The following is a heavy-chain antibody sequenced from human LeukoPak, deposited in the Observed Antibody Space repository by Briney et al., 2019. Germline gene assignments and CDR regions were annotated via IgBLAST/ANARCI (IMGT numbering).Heavy chain of an antibody. CDR3: AGALTMIVVVTPPDY. CDR1: GFTFSSYE. D-gene: IGHD3-22*01. Sequence: PGGSLRLSCAASGFTFSSYEMNWVRQAPGKGLEWVSYISSSSSTIYYADSVKGRFTISRDNAKNSLYLQMNSLRAEDTAVYYCAGALTMIVVVTPPDYWGQGTLVTVSS. CDR2: ISSSSSTI. J-gene: IGHJ4*02. V-gene: IGHV3-48*03.